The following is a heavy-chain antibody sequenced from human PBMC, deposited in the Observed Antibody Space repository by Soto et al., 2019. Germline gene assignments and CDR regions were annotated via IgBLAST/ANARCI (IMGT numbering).Heavy chain of an antibody. V-gene: IGHV3-30*18. J-gene: IGHJ6*02. Sequence: HPGGSLRLSCAASGFTFSSYGMHWVRQAPGKGLEWVAVISYDGSNKYYADSVKGRFTISRDNSKNTLYLQMNSLRAEDTAVYYCAKDLGETFLWLQGYYYGMDVWGQGTTVTVSS. D-gene: IGHD5-18*01. CDR3: AKDLGETFLWLQGYYYGMDV. CDR1: GFTFSSYG. CDR2: ISYDGSNK.